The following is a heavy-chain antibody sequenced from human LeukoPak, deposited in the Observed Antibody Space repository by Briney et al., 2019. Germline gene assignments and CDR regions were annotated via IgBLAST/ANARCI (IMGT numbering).Heavy chain of an antibody. CDR1: GFTFSSYA. Sequence: GGSLRLSCSASGFTFSSYAMHWVRQAPGKGLEWVAVISYNGRNQNYADSVQGRFTISRDNSKNTLYLQMNSLRAEDTAVYYCARGEGEVGATGYYYYMDVWGKGTTVTISS. CDR3: ARGEGEVGATGYYYYMDV. CDR2: ISYNGRNQ. V-gene: IGHV3-30*04. J-gene: IGHJ6*03. D-gene: IGHD1-26*01.